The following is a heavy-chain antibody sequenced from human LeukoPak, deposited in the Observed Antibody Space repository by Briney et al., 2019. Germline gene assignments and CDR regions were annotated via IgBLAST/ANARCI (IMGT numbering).Heavy chain of an antibody. CDR3: ASRIEYSSSSNDY. V-gene: IGHV1-69*05. CDR1: GGTFSSYA. CDR2: IIPIFGTA. D-gene: IGHD6-6*01. Sequence: ASVKVSCKASGGTFSSYAISWVRQAPGQGLEWMGGIIPIFGTANYAQKFQGRVTITTDESTGTAYMELSSLRSEDTAVCYCASRIEYSSSSNDYWGQGTLVTVSS. J-gene: IGHJ4*02.